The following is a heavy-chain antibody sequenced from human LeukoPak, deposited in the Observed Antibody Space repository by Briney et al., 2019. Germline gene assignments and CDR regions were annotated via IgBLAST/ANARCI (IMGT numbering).Heavy chain of an antibody. CDR3: ARDPKYYYDSSGYPDYFDY. CDR2: IWYDGSNK. Sequence: QPGRSLRLSCAASGSTFSSYGMHWVHQAPGKGLEWVAVIWYDGSNKYYADSVKGRFTISRDNSKNTLYLQMNSLRAEDTAVYYCARDPKYYYDSSGYPDYFDYWGQGTLVTVSS. CDR1: GSTFSSYG. V-gene: IGHV3-33*01. D-gene: IGHD3-22*01. J-gene: IGHJ4*02.